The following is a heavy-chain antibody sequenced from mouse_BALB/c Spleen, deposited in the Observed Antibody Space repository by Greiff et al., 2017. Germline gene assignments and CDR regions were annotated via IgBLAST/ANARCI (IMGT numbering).Heavy chain of an antibody. CDR3: ARERDGYNYAMDY. CDR1: GYTFTDYA. D-gene: IGHD2-3*01. CDR2: ISTFYGNT. V-gene: IGHV1-67*01. Sequence: QGQLQQSGPELVRPGVSVKISCKGSGYTFTDYAMHWVKQCHAKSLEWIGVISTFYGNTNYKQKFKGKATMTVDKSSSTAYMVLARLTSEDSAIYYCARERDGYNYAMDYWGQGTSVTVSS. J-gene: IGHJ4*01.